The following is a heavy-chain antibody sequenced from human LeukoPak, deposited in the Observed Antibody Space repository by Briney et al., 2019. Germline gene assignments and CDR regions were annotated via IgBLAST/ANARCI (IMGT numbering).Heavy chain of an antibody. CDR1: GFTFSSYS. J-gene: IGHJ4*02. CDR3: ARSPYFYDSSGHHFDY. Sequence: PGGSLRLSCAASGFTFSSYSMNWVRQAPGKGLEWVSYTGSTSSPIYYADSVKGRFTISRDNAKNSLYLQMNSLRAEDTAVYYCARSPYFYDSSGHHFDYWGQGTLVTVSS. CDR2: TGSTSSPI. V-gene: IGHV3-48*01. D-gene: IGHD3-22*01.